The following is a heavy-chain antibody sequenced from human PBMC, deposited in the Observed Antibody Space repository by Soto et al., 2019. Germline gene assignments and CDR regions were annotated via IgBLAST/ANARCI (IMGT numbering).Heavy chain of an antibody. CDR3: ARAVYGLAYFDY. CDR2: ISYDGSNK. V-gene: IGHV3-30-3*01. Sequence: QVQLVESGGGVVQPGRSLRLSCAASGFTFSTYSMHWVRQAPGKGLEWVALISYDGSNKYYADSVKGRFTISRDNSENTLYLRINSLSAEDTAVYYCARAVYGLAYFDYWGQGTLVTVSS. D-gene: IGHD4-17*01. J-gene: IGHJ4*02. CDR1: GFTFSTYS.